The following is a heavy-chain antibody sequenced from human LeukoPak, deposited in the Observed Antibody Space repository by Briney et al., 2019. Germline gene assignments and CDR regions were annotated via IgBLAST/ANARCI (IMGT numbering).Heavy chain of an antibody. CDR3: ARDIDDRSSISCQGDAFDI. D-gene: IGHD2-2*01. Sequence: SETLSLTCTVSGGSISSYYWSWIRQPPGKGLEWIGYIYFSGSTNYNPSLKSRVTIPVDTSKNQFSLKLSSVTAADTAVYYCARDIDDRSSISCQGDAFDICGQGTMVTVSS. J-gene: IGHJ3*02. V-gene: IGHV4-59*01. CDR1: GGSISSYY. CDR2: IYFSGST.